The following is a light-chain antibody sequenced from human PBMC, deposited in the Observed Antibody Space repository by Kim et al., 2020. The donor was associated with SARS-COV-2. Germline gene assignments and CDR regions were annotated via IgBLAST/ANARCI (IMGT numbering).Light chain of an antibody. V-gene: IGKV3-20*01. Sequence: ENVLTQSPGTLSLSPGNRATLSCRASQRVTSSYLAWYQQKPGQPPRLLIYGTSSRATGVPDRFSGSGSGTDFTLTISRLEPEDFAVYYCHQYGSSPWTFGQGTKLE. CDR2: GTS. CDR3: HQYGSSPWT. J-gene: IGKJ2*02. CDR1: QRVTSSY.